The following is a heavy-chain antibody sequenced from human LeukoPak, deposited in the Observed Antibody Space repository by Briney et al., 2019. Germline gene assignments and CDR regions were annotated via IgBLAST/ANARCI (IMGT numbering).Heavy chain of an antibody. D-gene: IGHD1-26*01. CDR2: ITGGGIST. J-gene: IGHJ4*02. Sequence: PGGSLRLSCAASGFTFSAYAMSWVRQAPGKGLEWVSGITGGGISTYYAASVKGRFTVSRDNSKNTLYLQMNSLRAEDTAVYYCAKDPSGSYLFWGQGTLVTVSS. V-gene: IGHV3-23*01. CDR1: GFTFSAYA. CDR3: AKDPSGSYLF.